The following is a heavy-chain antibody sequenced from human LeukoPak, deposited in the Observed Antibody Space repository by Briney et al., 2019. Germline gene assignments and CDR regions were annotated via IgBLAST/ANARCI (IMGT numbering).Heavy chain of an antibody. J-gene: IGHJ5*02. CDR1: GGSISSYY. D-gene: IGHD6-13*01. V-gene: IGHV4-59*01. CDR3: ARDHGAAAGTGWFDP. Sequence: PSETLSLTCTVSGGSISSYYWSWIRQPPGKGLEWIGYIYYSGSTNYNPSLKSRVTISVDTSKNQFSLKLSSVTAADAAVYYCARDHGAAAGTGWFDPWGQGTLVTVSS. CDR2: IYYSGST.